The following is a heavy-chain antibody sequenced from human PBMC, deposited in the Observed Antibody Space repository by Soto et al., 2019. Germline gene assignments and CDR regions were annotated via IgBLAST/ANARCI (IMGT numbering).Heavy chain of an antibody. CDR1: GFTFTDAW. CDR2: IKRKSDGGTT. J-gene: IGHJ4*02. V-gene: IGHV3-15*07. CDR3: ATMSYGASGD. Sequence: EVQLVESGGDLVKPGGSLRLSCAASGFTFTDAWMNWVRQAPGKGLEWVGRIKRKSDGGTTEYAAPVKGRFTISRDDSKNTLYLQMDSLKSEDTAVYFCATMSYGASGDWRQGTLVTVSS. D-gene: IGHD2-21*01.